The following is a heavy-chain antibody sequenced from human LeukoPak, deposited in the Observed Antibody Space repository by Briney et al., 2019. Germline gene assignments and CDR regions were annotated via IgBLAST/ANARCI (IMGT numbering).Heavy chain of an antibody. V-gene: IGHV1-69*05. Sequence: SVKVSCKASGGTFSSYAISWVRQAPGQGLEWMGRIIPIFGTANYAQKFQGRVTITTDESTSTAYMGLSSLRSEDTAVYYCARDWDYYGSGSYWGPPYFDYWGQGTLVTVSS. CDR1: GGTFSSYA. J-gene: IGHJ4*02. CDR2: IIPIFGTA. D-gene: IGHD3-10*01. CDR3: ARDWDYYGSGSYWGPPYFDY.